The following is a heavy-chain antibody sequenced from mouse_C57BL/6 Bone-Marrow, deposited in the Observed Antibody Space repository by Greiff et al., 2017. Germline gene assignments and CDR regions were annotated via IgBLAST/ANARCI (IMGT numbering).Heavy chain of an antibody. CDR2: IWSGGST. CDR1: GFSLTSYG. Sequence: VHLVESGPGLVQPSQSLSITCTVSGFSLTSYGVHWVRQSPGKGLEWLGVIWSGGSTDYNAAFISRLSISKDNSKSQVFFKMNSLQADDTAIYYCARNYYYGSSPYYYAMDYWGQGTSVTVSS. CDR3: ARNYYYGSSPYYYAMDY. D-gene: IGHD1-1*01. V-gene: IGHV2-2*01. J-gene: IGHJ4*01.